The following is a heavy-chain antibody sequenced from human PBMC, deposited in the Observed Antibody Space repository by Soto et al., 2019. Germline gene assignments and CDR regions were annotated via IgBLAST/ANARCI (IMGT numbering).Heavy chain of an antibody. CDR3: GTGESYYNTCYLDY. V-gene: IGHV3-9*01. J-gene: IGHJ4*02. CDR1: GFTFADYA. CDR2: ISWNSGSI. Sequence: PGGWLRLSCVAYGFTFADYAMHWVRQAPEKGLEWVASISWNSGSIGYADSVKGRLTISRDHAQHSLSLHMNSLRPEDTALYYFGTGESYYNTCYLDYWGQGTMVTVSS. D-gene: IGHD3-10*01.